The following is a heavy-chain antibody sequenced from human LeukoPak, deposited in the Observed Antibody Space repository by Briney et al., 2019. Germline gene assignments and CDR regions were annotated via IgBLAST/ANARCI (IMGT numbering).Heavy chain of an antibody. D-gene: IGHD3-9*01. CDR2: INPNSGGT. CDR1: GYTFTGYY. V-gene: IGHV1-2*04. J-gene: IGHJ6*02. CDR3: ARSNLTPLYYYYGMDV. Sequence: ASVKVSCTASGYTFTGYYMHWVRQAPGQGLEWMGWINPNSGGTNYAQKFQGWVTMTRDTSISTAYMELSRLRSDDTAVYYCARSNLTPLYYYYGMDVWGQGTTVTVSS.